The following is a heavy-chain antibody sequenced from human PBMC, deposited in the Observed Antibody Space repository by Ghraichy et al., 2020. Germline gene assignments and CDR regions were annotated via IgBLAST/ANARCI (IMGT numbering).Heavy chain of an antibody. CDR1: GFTFSSYS. J-gene: IGHJ2*01. CDR2: ISSSSSYI. Sequence: GGSLRLSCAASGFTFSSYSMNWVRQAPGKGLEWVSSISSSSSYIYYADSVKGRFTISRDNAKNSLYLQMNSLRAEDTAVYYFASAGYSSGWFQKNWDFDLWGRGTLVTVSS. CDR3: ASAGYSSGWFQKNWDFDL. V-gene: IGHV3-21*01. D-gene: IGHD6-19*01.